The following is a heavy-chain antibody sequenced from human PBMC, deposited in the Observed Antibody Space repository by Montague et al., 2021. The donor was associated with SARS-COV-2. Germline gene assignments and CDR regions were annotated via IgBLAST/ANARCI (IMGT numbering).Heavy chain of an antibody. J-gene: IGHJ4*02. D-gene: IGHD6-19*01. CDR2: IYYRGST. Sequence: SDTLSLTCTVSGGSISSSTYYWAWIRQPPGKGLEWIGSIYYRGSTYYNPSLESRVFISVDTSKKQLSLTLTSVTAADTAVYYCATQEDPSGWIPGPFDFWGQGTLLSVSS. CDR3: ATQEDPSGWIPGPFDF. V-gene: IGHV4-39*01. CDR1: GGSISSSTYY.